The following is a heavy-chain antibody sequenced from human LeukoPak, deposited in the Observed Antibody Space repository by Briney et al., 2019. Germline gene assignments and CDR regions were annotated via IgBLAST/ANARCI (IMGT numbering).Heavy chain of an antibody. Sequence: GGSLRLSCAASGFTFSSYWMHWVRHAPGKGRGWVSRINVDGSSTSYADSVKGRFTISRDNAKNTLYLQMNSLRAEDTAVYYCARELRKYYYDSGSTRRPSYYFDCWGQGTLVTVSS. J-gene: IGHJ4*02. V-gene: IGHV3-74*01. CDR3: ARELRKYYYDSGSTRRPSYYFDC. D-gene: IGHD3-10*01. CDR2: INVDGSST. CDR1: GFTFSSYW.